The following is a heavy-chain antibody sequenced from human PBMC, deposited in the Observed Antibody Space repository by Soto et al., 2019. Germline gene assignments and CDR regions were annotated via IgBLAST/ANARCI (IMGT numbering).Heavy chain of an antibody. V-gene: IGHV5-51*01. J-gene: IGHJ4*02. CDR3: AKFDASGHIVVVTAIDY. Sequence: GESLKISCKGSGYSFTSYWIGWVRQMPGKGLEWMGIIYPGDSDTRYSPSFQGQVTISADNSKNTLYLQMHSLRAEDTAVYYCAKFDASGHIVVVTAIDYWGQGTLVTVSS. CDR2: IYPGDSDT. D-gene: IGHD2-21*02. CDR1: GYSFTSYW.